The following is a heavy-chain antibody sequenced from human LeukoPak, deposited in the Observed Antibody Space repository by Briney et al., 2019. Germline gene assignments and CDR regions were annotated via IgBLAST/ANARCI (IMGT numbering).Heavy chain of an antibody. J-gene: IGHJ4*02. CDR3: ARTSPTSHFDF. CDR1: GFTFTTYW. D-gene: IGHD3-16*01. CDR2: INGDGSNS. V-gene: IGHV3-74*01. Sequence: PWGSLRLSCVASGFTFTTYWMHWVRQAPGKGLVWVSRINGDGSNSNYADSVKGRFTISRDNARNTLYLRMNGLRAEDTALYYCARTSPTSHFDFWGQGTLVTVSS.